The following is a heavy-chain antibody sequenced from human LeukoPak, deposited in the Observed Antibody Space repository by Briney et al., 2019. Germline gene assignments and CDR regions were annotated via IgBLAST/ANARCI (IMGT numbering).Heavy chain of an antibody. CDR2: VYRNDDK. Sequence: SGPTLVNPTHACTLTCTFSGFLLSTTGVGVGWIRRPSGKALEWLAIVYRNDDKRYSPSLESRLTITKDTSKNQVVLTMTNMDPVDTATYYCAHAPPEYFQHWGQGTLVTVSS. J-gene: IGHJ1*01. CDR1: GFLLSTTGVG. V-gene: IGHV2-5*01. CDR3: AHAPPEYFQH.